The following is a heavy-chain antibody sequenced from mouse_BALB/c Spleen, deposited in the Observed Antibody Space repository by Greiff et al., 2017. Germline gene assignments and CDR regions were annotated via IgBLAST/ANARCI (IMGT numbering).Heavy chain of an antibody. J-gene: IGHJ2*01. CDR2: IYPSDSYT. V-gene: IGHV1-69*02. CDR3: TRFGYDAYYFDY. D-gene: IGHD2-2*01. Sequence: VQLQQPGAELVRPGASVKLSCKASGYTFTSYWINWVKQRPGQGLEWIGNIYPSDSYTNYNQKFKDKATLTVDKSSSTAYMQLNSPTSEDSAVYYCTRFGYDAYYFDYWGQGTTLTVSS. CDR1: GYTFTSYW.